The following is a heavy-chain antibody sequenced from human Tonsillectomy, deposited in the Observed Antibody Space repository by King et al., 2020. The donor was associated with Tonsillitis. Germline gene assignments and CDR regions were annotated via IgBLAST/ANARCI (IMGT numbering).Heavy chain of an antibody. J-gene: IGHJ4*02. D-gene: IGHD3-3*01. CDR1: GFTFSSYA. Sequence: VQLVESGGGLLLPGGSLRLSCAASGFTFSSYALSWVRQAPGKGLEWVSDISGSGGSTYYAGSVKGRFTISRDNSKNTLYLQMNSLRADATAVYYCAKQRYYFGVVPLSVDYWGQGTLVTVSS. V-gene: IGHV3-23*04. CDR3: AKQRYYFGVVPLSVDY. CDR2: ISGSGGST.